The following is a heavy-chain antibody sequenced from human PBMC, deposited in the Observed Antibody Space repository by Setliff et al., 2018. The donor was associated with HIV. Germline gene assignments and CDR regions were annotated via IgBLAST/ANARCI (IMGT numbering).Heavy chain of an antibody. D-gene: IGHD2-2*01. V-gene: IGHV5-51*01. CDR1: GYSFNTYW. CDR2: IYPGDSET. J-gene: IGHJ4*02. Sequence: PGESLKISCKGSGYSFNTYWIGWVRQRPGKGLEWMGIIYPGDSETRYSPSFQGQVTISADKSITTAYLQWTTLKASDSAMYYCARPRGNDYAGSGFDNWGQGTLVTVSS. CDR3: ARPRGNDYAGSGFDN.